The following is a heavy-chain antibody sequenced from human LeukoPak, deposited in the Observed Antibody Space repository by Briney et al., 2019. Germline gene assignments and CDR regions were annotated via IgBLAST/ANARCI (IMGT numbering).Heavy chain of an antibody. V-gene: IGHV3-20*04. J-gene: IGHJ4*02. D-gene: IGHD3-10*01. CDR1: GFTFDDYG. Sequence: GGSLRLSCAASGFTFDDYGMSWVRQAPGKGLEWVSGINWNGGSTGYADSVKGRVTISRDNAENTLYLQMNSLRVEDTAVYYCARDRGINMVRGVIDYWGQGTLVTVSS. CDR3: ARDRGINMVRGVIDY. CDR2: INWNGGST.